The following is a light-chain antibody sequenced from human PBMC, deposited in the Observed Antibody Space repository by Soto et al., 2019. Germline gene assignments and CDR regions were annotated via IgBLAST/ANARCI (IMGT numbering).Light chain of an antibody. J-gene: IGKJ1*01. CDR3: QQYENYWT. V-gene: IGKV3-15*01. Sequence: EIVLTQSPATLSVSPGERATLSCGASQSVRSNVAWYQQKPGQAPRLLIYGASTRATGIPARFSGSGSGTEFTLTISNLQPADFATYYCQQYENYWTFGQGTKVDI. CDR1: QSVRSN. CDR2: GAS.